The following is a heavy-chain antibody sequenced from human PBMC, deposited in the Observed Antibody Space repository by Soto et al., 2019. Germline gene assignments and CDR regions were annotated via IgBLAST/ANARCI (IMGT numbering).Heavy chain of an antibody. Sequence: KPSETLSLTCTVSGASISGFYWSWIRKSAGKGLEWIGRIYATGTTYYNPSLKSRVMMSVDTSKKQFSLKLRSVTAADTAVYYCVRDGTKTLRDWFDPWGQGIWVTVSS. D-gene: IGHD1-1*01. CDR1: GASISGFY. J-gene: IGHJ5*02. CDR2: IYATGTT. V-gene: IGHV4-4*07. CDR3: VRDGTKTLRDWFDP.